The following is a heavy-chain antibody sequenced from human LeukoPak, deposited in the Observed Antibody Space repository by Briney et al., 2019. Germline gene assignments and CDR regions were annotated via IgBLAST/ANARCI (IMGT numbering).Heavy chain of an antibody. CDR1: GYSFTNFW. V-gene: IGHV5-51*01. J-gene: IGHJ3*02. CDR3: ARLSYYGSGSYFGAFDI. D-gene: IGHD3-10*01. Sequence: GESLKISCEASGYSFTNFWVAWVRQMPGKGLEWMGSIYPGDSDTRYSPSFQGQVTISADKSISTAYLQWSSLKASDTAMYYCARLSYYGSGSYFGAFDIWGQGTMVTVSS. CDR2: IYPGDSDT.